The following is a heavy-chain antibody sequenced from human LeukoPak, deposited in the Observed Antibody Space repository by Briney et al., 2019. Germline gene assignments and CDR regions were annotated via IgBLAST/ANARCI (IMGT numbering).Heavy chain of an antibody. V-gene: IGHV1-8*03. J-gene: IGHJ3*02. CDR3: ARDLDYYGSGSHAFDI. Sequence: ASVKVSRKASGYTFTSYDINWVRQATGQGLEWMGWMNPNSGNTGYAQKFQGRVTITRSTSISTAYMELSSLRSEDTAVYYCARDLDYYGSGSHAFDIWGQGTMVTVSS. CDR2: MNPNSGNT. CDR1: GYTFTSYD. D-gene: IGHD3-10*01.